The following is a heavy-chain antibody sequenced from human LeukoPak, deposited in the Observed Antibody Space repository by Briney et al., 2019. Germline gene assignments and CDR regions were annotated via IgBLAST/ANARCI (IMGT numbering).Heavy chain of an antibody. V-gene: IGHV3-30*04. Sequence: GGSLRLSCAASGFTFSSYVMHWVRQAPGKGLEWVAVISYDGSNKYYADSVKGRFTISRDNSKNTLYLQMNSLRAEDTAVYYCARGAAPDIAARPLDYWGQGTLVTVSS. D-gene: IGHD6-6*01. J-gene: IGHJ4*02. CDR3: ARGAAPDIAARPLDY. CDR2: ISYDGSNK. CDR1: GFTFSSYV.